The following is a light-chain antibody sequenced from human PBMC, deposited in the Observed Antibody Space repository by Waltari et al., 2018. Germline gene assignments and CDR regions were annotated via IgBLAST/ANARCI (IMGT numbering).Light chain of an antibody. Sequence: EIVLTHSPGTLSLSPGERATLSCRASQSVSNMLAWYQQKPGHAPRLLIYDTSNRATGIPARVSGSGSGTDFTLTISSLEPEDFAVYYCQQRSNWPPTFGQGTKVEI. J-gene: IGKJ1*01. CDR2: DTS. V-gene: IGKV3-11*01. CDR1: QSVSNM. CDR3: QQRSNWPPT.